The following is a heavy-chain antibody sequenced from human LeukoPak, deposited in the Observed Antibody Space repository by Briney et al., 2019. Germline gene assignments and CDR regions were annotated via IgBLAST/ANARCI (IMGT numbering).Heavy chain of an antibody. J-gene: IGHJ4*01. D-gene: IGHD3-22*01. CDR3: ARDFYDSSGYYYDY. V-gene: IGHV3-23*01. Sequence: GGSLRLSCAASGFTFSGYTMSWVRQAPEKGLEWISAISATGDRTYYAESVKGRFTISRDNSKNTMYLQMNSLRAEDTALYYCARDFYDSSGYYYDYWGLEPWSPSPQ. CDR2: ISATGDRT. CDR1: GFTFSGYT.